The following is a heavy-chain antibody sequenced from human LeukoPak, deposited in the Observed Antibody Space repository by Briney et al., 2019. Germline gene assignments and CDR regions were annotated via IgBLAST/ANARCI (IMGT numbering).Heavy chain of an antibody. CDR1: GGTFSSYA. J-gene: IGHJ4*02. V-gene: IGHV1-69*13. CDR3: ARKGDSSSSPDY. Sequence: GASVKVSCKASGGTFSSYAISWVRQAPGQGLEWMGGIIPIFGTANYAQKFQGRVTITADESTSTAYMELSSLRSEDTAVYYCARKGDSSSSPDYWGQGTLVTVSS. CDR2: IIPIFGTA. D-gene: IGHD6-6*01.